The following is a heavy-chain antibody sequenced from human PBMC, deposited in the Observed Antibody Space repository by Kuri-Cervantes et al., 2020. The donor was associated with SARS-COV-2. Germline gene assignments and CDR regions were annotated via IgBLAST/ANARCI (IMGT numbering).Heavy chain of an antibody. V-gene: IGHV3-23*01. J-gene: IGHJ3*02. CDR2: ISGSGGSI. CDR3: ARGYSYGYAVLDAFDI. CDR1: GFTFSSYA. Sequence: GGSLRLSCAASGFTFSSYAMSWVRQAPGKGLEWVSAISGSGGSIYYADSVKGRFTISRDNAKNSLYLQMNSLRAEDTAVYYCARGYSYGYAVLDAFDIWGQGTMVTVSS. D-gene: IGHD5-18*01.